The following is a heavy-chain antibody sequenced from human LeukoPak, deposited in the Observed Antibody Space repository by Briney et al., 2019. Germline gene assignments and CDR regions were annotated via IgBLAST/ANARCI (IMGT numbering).Heavy chain of an antibody. V-gene: IGHV4-59*01. CDR3: ARATYYYDSSGYFLDY. J-gene: IGHJ4*02. D-gene: IGHD3-22*01. Sequence: SETLSLTCTVSGGSISSYYWSWIRQPPGKGLEWIGYIYYSGSTNYNPSLKSRATISVDTSKNQFSLKLSSVTAADTAVYYCARATYYYDSSGYFLDYWGQGTLVAVSS. CDR2: IYYSGST. CDR1: GGSISSYY.